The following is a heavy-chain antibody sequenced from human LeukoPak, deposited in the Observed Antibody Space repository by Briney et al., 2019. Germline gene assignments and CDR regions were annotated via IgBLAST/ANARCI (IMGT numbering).Heavy chain of an antibody. V-gene: IGHV4-4*09. D-gene: IGHD1-26*01. J-gene: IGHJ1*01. CDR1: GASISQYY. Sequence: SETLSLTCTVSGASISQYYWSWIRQTPEKGLEWMGHIHTSGAGTYYPSLKSRLTMSIDTSRNQLSLKLTSVTAADTAVYFCARLGSYHAFWGQGALVTVSS. CDR2: IHTSGAG. CDR3: ARLGSYHAF.